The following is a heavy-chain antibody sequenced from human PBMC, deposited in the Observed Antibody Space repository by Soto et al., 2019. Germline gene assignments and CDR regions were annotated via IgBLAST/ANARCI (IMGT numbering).Heavy chain of an antibody. D-gene: IGHD6-13*01. CDR3: ARGAKRQQLGNADYYYYGMDV. V-gene: IGHV1-18*04. Sequence: ASVKVSCKASGYTFTSYGITWVRQAPGQGLEWMGWISAYNGNTNSAQKLQGRVTMTTDTSTSTAYMELRSLRSDDTAVYYCARGAKRQQLGNADYYYYGMDVWGQGTTVTVSS. CDR2: ISAYNGNT. J-gene: IGHJ6*02. CDR1: GYTFTSYG.